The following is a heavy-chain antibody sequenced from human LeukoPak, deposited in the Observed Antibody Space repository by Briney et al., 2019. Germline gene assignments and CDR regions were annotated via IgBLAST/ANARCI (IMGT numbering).Heavy chain of an antibody. CDR1: GASMSSNC. Sequence: KTSETLSLTCNVSGASMSSNCWSWIRQPPGKGLEWIGYIYHSGNTNYSPSLESRVTMSVDESKNQFSLRVHFVSAADTAVYYCASTRRAAVAGRFDSWGQGTLVTVSS. CDR2: IYHSGNT. D-gene: IGHD6-19*01. CDR3: ASTRRAAVAGRFDS. J-gene: IGHJ4*02. V-gene: IGHV4-4*09.